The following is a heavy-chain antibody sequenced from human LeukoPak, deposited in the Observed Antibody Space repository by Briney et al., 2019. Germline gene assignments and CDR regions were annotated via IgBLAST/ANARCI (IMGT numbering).Heavy chain of an antibody. D-gene: IGHD7-27*01. Sequence: PGGSLRLSCAASGFTFSSYGMHWVRQAPGKGLEWVAVISDDGSNKYYADSVKGRFTISRDNSKNTLYLQMNSLRAEDTAVYYCAKSRSGGWGNWFDPWGQGTLVIISS. V-gene: IGHV3-30*18. CDR1: GFTFSSYG. J-gene: IGHJ5*02. CDR2: ISDDGSNK. CDR3: AKSRSGGWGNWFDP.